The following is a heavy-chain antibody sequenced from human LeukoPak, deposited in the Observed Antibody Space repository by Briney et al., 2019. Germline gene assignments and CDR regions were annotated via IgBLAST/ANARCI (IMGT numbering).Heavy chain of an antibody. Sequence: PSETLSLTCAVYGGSFSGYYWSWIRQPPGKGLEWVGDINHSGSTNYNPSPKSRVNISVDTSTNQSSCKLSSVTAADTAGVYCWWEFNGSYYGQHSDYWGQGTLVTVSS. D-gene: IGHD1-26*01. CDR2: INHSGST. CDR3: WWEFNGSYYGQHSDY. J-gene: IGHJ4*02. V-gene: IGHV4-34*01. CDR1: GGSFSGYY.